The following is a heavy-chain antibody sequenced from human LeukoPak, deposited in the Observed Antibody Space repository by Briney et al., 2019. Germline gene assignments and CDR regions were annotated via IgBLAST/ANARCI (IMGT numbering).Heavy chain of an antibody. D-gene: IGHD2-2*01. CDR2: ISYDGSNK. Sequence: PGGSLRLSCAASGFTFSSYGMHWVRQAPGKGLEWVAVISYDGSNKYYADSVKGRFTISRDNSKNTLYLQMNSLGAEDTAVYYCARGGIVVVPAALDIWGQGTMVTVSS. V-gene: IGHV3-30*03. J-gene: IGHJ3*02. CDR1: GFTFSSYG. CDR3: ARGGIVVVPAALDI.